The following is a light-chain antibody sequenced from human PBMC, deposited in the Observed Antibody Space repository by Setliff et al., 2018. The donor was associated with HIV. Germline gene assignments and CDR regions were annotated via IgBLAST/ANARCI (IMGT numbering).Light chain of an antibody. CDR2: DVS. V-gene: IGLV2-14*01. J-gene: IGLJ2*01. CDR3: SSYTGSSTL. CDR1: SSDVGGYNY. Sequence: QSALTQPASVSGSPGQSITISCTGTSSDVGGYNYVSWYQQHPGKAPKLMIHDVSNRPTGVSNRFSGSKSGNTASLTISGLQAEDEADYHCSSYTGSSTLFGGGTKVTVL.